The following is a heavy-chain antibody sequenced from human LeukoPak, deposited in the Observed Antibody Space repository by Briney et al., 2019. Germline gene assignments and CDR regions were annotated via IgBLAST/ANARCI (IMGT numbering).Heavy chain of an antibody. J-gene: IGHJ4*02. D-gene: IGHD1-26*01. CDR2: IYHSGST. CDR1: GGSLISHY. V-gene: IGHV4-4*02. CDR3: ARGVPYSGSYFDY. Sequence: PSETLSLTCTVSGGSLISHYWSWVLQSPGKGLEWIGEIYHSGSTNYNPSLKSRVTISVDKSKNQFSLKLSSVTAADTAVYYCARGVPYSGSYFDYWGQGTLVTVSS.